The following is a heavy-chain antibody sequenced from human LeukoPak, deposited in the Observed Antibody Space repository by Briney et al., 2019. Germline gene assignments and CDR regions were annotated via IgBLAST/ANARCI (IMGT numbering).Heavy chain of an antibody. V-gene: IGHV1-69*04. Sequence: SVKVSCKASGGTFSSYAISWVRQAPGQGLEWMGRIIPILGIANYAQKFQGRVTITADKSTSTAYMELSSLRSEDTAVYYCALSVQIYGGGDYWGQGTLVTVSS. D-gene: IGHD4-23*01. CDR2: IIPILGIA. CDR3: ALSVQIYGGGDY. CDR1: GGTFSSYA. J-gene: IGHJ4*02.